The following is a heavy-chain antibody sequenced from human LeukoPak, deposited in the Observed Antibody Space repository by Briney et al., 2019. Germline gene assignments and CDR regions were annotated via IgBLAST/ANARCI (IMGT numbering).Heavy chain of an antibody. CDR1: GFTFSRYG. D-gene: IGHD2-21*02. CDR2: ITNNGGST. J-gene: IGHJ4*02. Sequence: PGGSLRLSCAASGFTFSRYGMHWVRQAPGKGLDYVSAITNNGGSTFYANAVKGRFTISRDNSKNTLYLQMGSLRAEDMAVYYCARVDCGGDCYFDWGQGTLVTVSS. V-gene: IGHV3-64*01. CDR3: ARVDCGGDCYFD.